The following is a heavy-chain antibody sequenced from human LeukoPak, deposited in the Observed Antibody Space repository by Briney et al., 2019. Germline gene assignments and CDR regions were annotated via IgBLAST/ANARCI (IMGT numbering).Heavy chain of an antibody. CDR3: ARVKVQSPKLRSLTTNWFDP. CDR2: IYHSGST. Sequence: SETLSLTCAVSGGSISSSNWWSWVRQPPGKGLEWIGEIYHSGSTNYNPSLKSRVTISVDKSKNQFSLKLSSVAAADTAVYYCARVKVQSPKLRSLTTNWFDPWGQGTLVTVSS. D-gene: IGHD3-3*01. V-gene: IGHV4-4*02. CDR1: GGSISSSNW. J-gene: IGHJ5*02.